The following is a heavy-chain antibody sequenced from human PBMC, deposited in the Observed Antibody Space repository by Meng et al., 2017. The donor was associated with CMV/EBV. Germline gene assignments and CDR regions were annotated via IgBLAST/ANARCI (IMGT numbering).Heavy chain of an antibody. CDR2: ISYDGSNK. D-gene: IGHD5-18*01. Sequence: GGSLRLSCAASGFTFSSYAMHWVRQAPGKGLEWVAVISYDGSNKYYADSVKGRFTISRDNSKSTLYPQMNSLSAEDTAVYYCAKDRGIQLWTYYFDYWGQGTLVTVSS. CDR1: GFTFSSYA. J-gene: IGHJ4*02. CDR3: AKDRGIQLWTYYFDY. V-gene: IGHV3-30*04.